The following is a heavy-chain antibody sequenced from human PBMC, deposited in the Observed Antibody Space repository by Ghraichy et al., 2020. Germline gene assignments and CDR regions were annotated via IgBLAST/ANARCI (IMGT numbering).Heavy chain of an antibody. CDR3: ARESLTIFGVLNVDY. CDR2: IYTSGST. J-gene: IGHJ4*02. D-gene: IGHD3-3*01. CDR1: GGSISSYY. V-gene: IGHV4-4*07. Sequence: SETLSLTCTVSGGSISSYYWSWIRQPAGKGLEWIGRIYTSGSTNYNPSLKSRVTMSVDTSKNQFSLKLSSVTAADTAVYYCARESLTIFGVLNVDYWGQGTLVTVSS.